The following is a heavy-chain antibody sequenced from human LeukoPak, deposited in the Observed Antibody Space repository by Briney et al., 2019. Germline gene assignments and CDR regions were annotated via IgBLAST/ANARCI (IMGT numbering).Heavy chain of an antibody. CDR1: GGSIRSYY. J-gene: IGHJ5*02. Sequence: SETLSLTCTVSGGSIRSYYWSWIRQPPGKGLEWIGSIYYSGSTYYNPSLKSRVTISVDTSKNQFSLKLSSVTAADTAVYYCARDREYGGYDSSGYYHPWGQGTLVTVSS. V-gene: IGHV4-59*12. CDR3: ARDREYGGYDSSGYYHP. CDR2: IYYSGST. D-gene: IGHD3-22*01.